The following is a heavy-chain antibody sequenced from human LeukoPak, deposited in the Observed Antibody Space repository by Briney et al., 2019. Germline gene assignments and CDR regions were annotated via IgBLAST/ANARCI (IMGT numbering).Heavy chain of an antibody. Sequence: ASVKVSCKTSGGTFTSYAITWVRQAPGQGLEWMGKIIPITGTTNYAQKFQGRVTFTADESTSTAYMELSSLRSEDTALYYCARKLRLGGNWFDPWGQGTLVTVSS. D-gene: IGHD1-26*01. CDR3: ARKLRLGGNWFDP. CDR1: GGTFTSYA. J-gene: IGHJ5*02. CDR2: IIPITGTT. V-gene: IGHV1-69*11.